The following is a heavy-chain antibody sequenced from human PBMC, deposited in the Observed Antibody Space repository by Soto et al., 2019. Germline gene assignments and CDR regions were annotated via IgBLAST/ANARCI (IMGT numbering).Heavy chain of an antibody. Sequence: ASVKVSCKASGYTFTSYAMNWVRQAPGQGLEWMGWINTNTGNPTYAQGFTGRFVFSLDTSVSTAYLQISSLKAEDTAVYYCARDLVVVPAAKGAFDIWGQGTMVTVSS. CDR3: ARDLVVVPAAKGAFDI. J-gene: IGHJ3*02. CDR1: GYTFTSYA. CDR2: INTNTGNP. D-gene: IGHD2-2*01. V-gene: IGHV7-4-1*02.